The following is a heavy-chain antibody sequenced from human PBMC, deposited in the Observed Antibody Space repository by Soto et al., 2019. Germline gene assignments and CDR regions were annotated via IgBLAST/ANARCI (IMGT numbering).Heavy chain of an antibody. CDR3: ARVMYYYGSGSYYTDY. J-gene: IGHJ4*02. CDR1: GFTFSSYA. Sequence: QVQLVESGGGVVQPGRSLRLSCAASGFTFSSYAMHWVRQAPGKGLEWVAVISYDGSNKYYADSVKGRFTISRDNSKNTLDLQMNSLRAEDTAVYYCARVMYYYGSGSYYTDYWGQGTLVTVSS. V-gene: IGHV3-30-3*01. D-gene: IGHD3-10*01. CDR2: ISYDGSNK.